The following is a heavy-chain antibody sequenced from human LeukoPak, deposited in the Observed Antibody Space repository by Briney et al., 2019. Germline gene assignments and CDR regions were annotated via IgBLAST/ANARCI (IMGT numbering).Heavy chain of an antibody. V-gene: IGHV4-39*01. CDR3: ARQVLSSTSTAKNYYYYHDMDV. J-gene: IGHJ6*02. CDR2: IYYSGST. CDR1: GGSISSISYY. D-gene: IGHD2-2*01. Sequence: TTSETLSLTCTVSGGSISSISYYWGWIRQPPGKGLEWIGSIYYSGSTYDNPSLKSRVTMSVDTSKNQFSLKLSSVTAADTAVYYCARQVLSSTSTAKNYYYYHDMDVWGQGTTVTVSS.